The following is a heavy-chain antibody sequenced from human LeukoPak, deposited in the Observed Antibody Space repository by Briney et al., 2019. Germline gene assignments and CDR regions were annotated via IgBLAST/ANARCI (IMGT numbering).Heavy chain of an antibody. V-gene: IGHV3-7*01. CDR2: IKQDGSEK. J-gene: IGHJ4*02. CDR1: GFTFSSYW. D-gene: IGHD4-17*01. Sequence: HPGGCLRLSCAASGFTFSSYWMSWVRQAPGKGLEWVANIKQDGSEKYYVDSVKGRFTISRDNAKNSLYLQMNSLRAEDTAVYYCARDLDYGDYGDIDYWGQGTLVTVSS. CDR3: ARDLDYGDYGDIDY.